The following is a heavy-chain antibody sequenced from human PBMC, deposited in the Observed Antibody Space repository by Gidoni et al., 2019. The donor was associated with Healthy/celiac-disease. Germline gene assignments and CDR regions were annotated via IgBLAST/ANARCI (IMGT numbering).Heavy chain of an antibody. CDR1: GFTVSGNY. CDR2: IYSGGST. V-gene: IGHV3-66*01. CDR3: AREGTEWELPHYFDY. J-gene: IGHJ4*02. D-gene: IGHD1-26*01. Sequence: EVQLVESGGGLVQTGGSLRLCCAASGFTVSGNYMSWVRQAPGKGLEWVSGIYSGGSTYYADSVKGRFTISRDNSKNTLYLQMNSLRAEDTAVYYCAREGTEWELPHYFDYWGQGTLVTVSS.